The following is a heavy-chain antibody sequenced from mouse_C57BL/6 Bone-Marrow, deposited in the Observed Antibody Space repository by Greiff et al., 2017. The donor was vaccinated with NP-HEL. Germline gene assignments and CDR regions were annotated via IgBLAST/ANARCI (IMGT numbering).Heavy chain of an antibody. CDR1: GYTFTSYG. V-gene: IGHV1-81*01. CDR3: ARPSYDGYSFDY. Sequence: VNVVESGAELARPGASVKLSCKASGYTFTSYGISWVKQRTGQGLEWIGEIYPRSGNTYYNEKFKGKATLTADKSSSTAYMELRSLTSEDSAVYFCARPSYDGYSFDYWGQGTTLTVSS. J-gene: IGHJ2*01. CDR2: IYPRSGNT. D-gene: IGHD2-3*01.